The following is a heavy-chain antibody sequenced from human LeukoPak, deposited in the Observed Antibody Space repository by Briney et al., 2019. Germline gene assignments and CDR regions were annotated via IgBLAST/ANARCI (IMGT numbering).Heavy chain of an antibody. D-gene: IGHD2-15*01. CDR3: ARVRYCSGGSCYGLTDY. CDR1: GGSFSGYY. V-gene: IGHV4-34*01. Sequence: PSETLSLTCAVYGGSFSGYYWSWIRQPPGKRLEWIGEINHSGSTNYNPSLKSRVTISVDTSKNQFSLKLSSVTAADTAVYYCARVRYCSGGSCYGLTDYWGQGTLVTVSS. J-gene: IGHJ4*02. CDR2: INHSGST.